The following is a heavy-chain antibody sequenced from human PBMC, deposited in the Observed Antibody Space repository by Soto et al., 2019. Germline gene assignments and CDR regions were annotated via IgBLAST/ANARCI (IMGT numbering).Heavy chain of an antibody. D-gene: IGHD7-27*01. Sequence: PSETLSLTCTVSGGSVSSYYWSWIRQPAGKGLEWIGRFYTSGNTNYNPSLKSRVTMSLDTSKNQFSLKLSSVTAADTAVYFCASDSTGWFDPWGQVTLVTVSS. CDR3: ASDSTGWFDP. CDR2: FYTSGNT. CDR1: GGSVSSYY. V-gene: IGHV4-4*07. J-gene: IGHJ5*02.